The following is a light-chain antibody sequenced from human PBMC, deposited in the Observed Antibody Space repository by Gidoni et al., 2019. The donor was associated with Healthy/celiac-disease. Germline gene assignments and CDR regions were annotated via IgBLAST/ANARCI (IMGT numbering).Light chain of an antibody. CDR1: QSVSSY. CDR3: QQRSNWPT. V-gene: IGKV3-11*01. J-gene: IGKJ4*02. Sequence: EIVLTQSPATLSLSPGARATLSCSASQSVSSYLAWYQQKPGQAPRLLIYDASNGATGLPARFSGSGSGTDFTLTISSLEPEDFVVYYCQQRSNWPTFGGGTKVEIK. CDR2: DAS.